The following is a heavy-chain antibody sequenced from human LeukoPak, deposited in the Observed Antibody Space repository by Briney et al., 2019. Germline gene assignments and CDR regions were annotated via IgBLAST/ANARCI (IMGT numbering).Heavy chain of an antibody. CDR3: AREGLLLGAFDI. V-gene: IGHV3-7*01. Sequence: GGSLRLSCAASGFTLSAHWMNWVRQAPGEGLEWVADISEDGSRKSYVDSVKGRFTISRDNAKNSPYLQINGLRAEDTAVYFCAREGLLLGAFDIWGQRTTVTVSS. CDR2: ISEDGSRK. J-gene: IGHJ3*02. D-gene: IGHD2-15*01. CDR1: GFTLSAHW.